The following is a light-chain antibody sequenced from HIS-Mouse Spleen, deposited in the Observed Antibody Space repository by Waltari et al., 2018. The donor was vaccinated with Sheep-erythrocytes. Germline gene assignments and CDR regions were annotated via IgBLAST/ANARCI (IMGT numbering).Light chain of an antibody. V-gene: IGLV2-23*03. CDR3: CSYAGSSTFVVV. Sequence: QSALTQPASVSGSPGQSITISCTGTSRDVGSYNLFSWYQQHPGKAPKLMIYEGSKRPSGVSNRFSGSKSGNTASLTISGLQAEDEADYYCCSYAGSSTFVVVFGGGTKLTVL. J-gene: IGLJ2*01. CDR2: EGS. CDR1: SRDVGSYNL.